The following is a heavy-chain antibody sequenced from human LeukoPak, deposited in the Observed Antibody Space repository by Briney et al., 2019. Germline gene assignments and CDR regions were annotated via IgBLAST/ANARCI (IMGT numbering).Heavy chain of an antibody. D-gene: IGHD2-2*01. V-gene: IGHV5-51*01. CDR2: IYPDDSDT. Sequence: GESLKISCKGSGYNFPSYWIGWVRQMPGKGLEWMAIIYPDDSDTRHSPSFQGQITISADKSIDTAYLQWNSLKASDSAMYYCARLGCSSTSCYDVWGKGTTVTVSS. J-gene: IGHJ6*04. CDR3: ARLGCSSTSCYDV. CDR1: GYNFPSYW.